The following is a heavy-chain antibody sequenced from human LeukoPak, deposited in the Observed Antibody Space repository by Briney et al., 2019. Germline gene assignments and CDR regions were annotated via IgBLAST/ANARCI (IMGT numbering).Heavy chain of an antibody. D-gene: IGHD4-23*01. CDR1: GYTFTAYY. J-gene: IGHJ3*02. Sequence: RASVKVSCKASGYTFTAYYLHWVRQAPGQGLEWMGIINPSGDSTTYAQKFQGRVTMTRDTSTSTVYMELSSLRSEDTAVYYCARDINSVHFDMWGQGTMVTVSS. V-gene: IGHV1-46*01. CDR3: ARDINSVHFDM. CDR2: INPSGDST.